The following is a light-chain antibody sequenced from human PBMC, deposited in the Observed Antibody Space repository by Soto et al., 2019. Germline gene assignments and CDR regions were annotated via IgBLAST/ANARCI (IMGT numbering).Light chain of an antibody. J-gene: IGKJ4*01. CDR2: AAS. CDR3: QQVNSFPLT. CDR1: QGIKSW. V-gene: IGKV1-12*01. Sequence: DLQMTQSPSSVSASVGDRVTITCRASQGIKSWLAWYQHKPGKAPKVLIFAASSLQSGVPSRFSGSGSGTDFSLTIDNLQPEDFATYYCQQVNSFPLTFGGGTKVEI.